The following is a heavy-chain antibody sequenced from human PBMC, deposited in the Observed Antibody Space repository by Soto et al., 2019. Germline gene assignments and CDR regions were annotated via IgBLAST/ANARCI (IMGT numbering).Heavy chain of an antibody. Sequence: QVQVVQSRAEVKKPGASVKVSCKTSGYTFTDYDINWARQAAGQGLEYMGWMSPDSGNAGYAQQFQGRVTMTSNTAISTAYMERSGLRSEDTAVYFCEVTTGFWGQGTMVTVSS. CDR1: GYTFTDYD. CDR2: MSPDSGNA. D-gene: IGHD2-21*02. V-gene: IGHV1-8*02. CDR3: EVTTGF. J-gene: IGHJ4*02.